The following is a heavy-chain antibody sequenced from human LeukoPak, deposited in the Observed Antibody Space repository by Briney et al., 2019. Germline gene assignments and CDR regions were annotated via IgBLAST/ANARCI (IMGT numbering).Heavy chain of an antibody. CDR1: GDSVSSNIAG. D-gene: IGHD3-10*02. Sequence: SQTLSLTCAISGDSVSSNIAGWSWIRQSPSRGLEWLGRTYYRSKWYIDYAVSVNGRITISADTSRNQFSLQLTSVTPEDTAVYYCARGGLVCSDSGWFGPWGQGTLVTVSS. CDR2: TYYRSKWYI. J-gene: IGHJ5*02. CDR3: ARGGLVCSDSGWFGP. V-gene: IGHV6-1*01.